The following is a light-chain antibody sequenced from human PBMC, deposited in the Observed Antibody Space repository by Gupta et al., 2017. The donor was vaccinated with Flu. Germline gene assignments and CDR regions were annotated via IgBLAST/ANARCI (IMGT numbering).Light chain of an antibody. CDR1: QDISNY. V-gene: IGKV1-33*01. CDR2: EAS. CDR3: QPSRT. J-gene: IGKJ1*01. Sequence: DIQMTQSPSSLSASVGDRVTITCQASQDISNYLNWYQQKPGKATKLLIYEASKLETGVRSRLSGSGSGTDFTCPRRSMKPEDIETYDGQPSRTLGQGTXVEIK.